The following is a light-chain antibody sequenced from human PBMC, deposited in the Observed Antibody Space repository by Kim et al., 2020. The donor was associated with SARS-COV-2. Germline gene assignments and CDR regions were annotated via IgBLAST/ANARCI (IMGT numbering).Light chain of an antibody. Sequence: ELTQPPSASGTPGQRVTISCSGSSSNIGSNYVYWYQQLPGTAPKLLIYRNNQRPSGVPDRFSGSKSGTSASLAISGLRSEDEADYYCAAWDDSLSGWVFAGGTHPTVL. CDR1: SSNIGSNY. CDR2: RNN. CDR3: AAWDDSLSGWV. J-gene: IGLJ3*02. V-gene: IGLV1-47*01.